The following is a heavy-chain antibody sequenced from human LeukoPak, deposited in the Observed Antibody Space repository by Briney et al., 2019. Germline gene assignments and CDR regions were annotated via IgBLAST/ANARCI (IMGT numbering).Heavy chain of an antibody. CDR2: INPNSGGT. CDR1: GYTFTGYY. V-gene: IGHV1-2*02. D-gene: IGHD2-2*01. J-gene: IGHJ6*02. Sequence: ASVKVSCKASGYTFTGYYMHWVRQAPGQGLEWMGWINPNSGGTNYAQKFQGRVTMTRDTSTSTAYMELSGLRSDDTAVYYCARERGYCSSTSCYGMDVWGQGTTVTVSS. CDR3: ARERGYCSSTSCYGMDV.